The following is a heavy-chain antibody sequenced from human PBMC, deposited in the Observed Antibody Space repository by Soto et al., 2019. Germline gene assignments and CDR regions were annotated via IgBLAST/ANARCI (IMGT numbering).Heavy chain of an antibody. J-gene: IGHJ6*02. CDR2: INHSGST. Sequence: SETLSLTCAVYGGSFSGYYWSWIRQPPGKGLEWIGEINHSGSTNYNPSLKSRVTISVDTSKNQFSLKLSSVTAADTAEYYCARGGNYYYYYGMDVWGQGTTVTVSS. V-gene: IGHV4-34*01. CDR3: ARGGNYYYYYGMDV. CDR1: GGSFSGYY.